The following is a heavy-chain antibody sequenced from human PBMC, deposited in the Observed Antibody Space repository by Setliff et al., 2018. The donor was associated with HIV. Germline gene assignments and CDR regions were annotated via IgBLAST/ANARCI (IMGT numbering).Heavy chain of an antibody. CDR2: TDTDNGYR. CDR1: GYTFSEYA. Sequence: ASVKVSCKASGYTFSEYAIHWVRQAPGQRLEWMGRTDTDNGYRRYSPKLQGRVTITKDTSANTAYMELRGLRSEDTAVYYCARWCAAAGCYPAIYHFDSWGQGTLVTSPQ. V-gene: IGHV1-3*04. CDR3: ARWCAAAGCYPAIYHFDS. J-gene: IGHJ4*02. D-gene: IGHD2-2*01.